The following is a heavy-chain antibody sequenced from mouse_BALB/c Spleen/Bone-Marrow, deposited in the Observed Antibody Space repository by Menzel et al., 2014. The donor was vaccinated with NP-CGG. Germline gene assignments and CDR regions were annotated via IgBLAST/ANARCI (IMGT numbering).Heavy chain of an antibody. Sequence: EVKLMESGGGLVKPGGSLKLSCAASGFTFXSYTMSWVRQTPEKRLEWVATISSGGSYTYYPDSVKGRFTISRDNAKNTLYLQMSSLKSEDTAMYYCTRDLYDGYSYYAMDYWGQGTSVTVSS. J-gene: IGHJ4*01. CDR1: GFTFXSYT. CDR3: TRDLYDGYSYYAMDY. V-gene: IGHV5-6-4*01. CDR2: ISSGGSYT. D-gene: IGHD2-3*01.